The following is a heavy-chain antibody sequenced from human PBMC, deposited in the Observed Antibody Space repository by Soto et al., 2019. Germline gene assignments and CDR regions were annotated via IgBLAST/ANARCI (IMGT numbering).Heavy chain of an antibody. CDR3: AKLMLYYDFWSGYLRDNYYYYYGMDV. CDR2: ISYDGSNK. J-gene: IGHJ6*02. V-gene: IGHV3-30*18. Sequence: GGSLRLSCAACGFTFSSYGMHWVRQAPGKGLEWVAVISYDGSNKYYADSVKGRFTISRDNTKNTLYLQMNSLRAEDTAVYYCAKLMLYYDFWSGYLRDNYYYYYGMDVWGQGTTVTVSS. CDR1: GFTFSSYG. D-gene: IGHD3-3*01.